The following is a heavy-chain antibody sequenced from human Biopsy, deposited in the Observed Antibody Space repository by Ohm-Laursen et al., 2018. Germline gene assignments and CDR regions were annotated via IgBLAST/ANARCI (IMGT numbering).Heavy chain of an antibody. V-gene: IGHV4-4*09. CDR1: GVSITAYY. J-gene: IGHJ6*02. D-gene: IGHD2-15*01. CDR2: IHHSGST. CDR3: ARMDCSGGSCHYYSYGMDV. Sequence: GTLSLTWTVSGVSITAYYWSWIWQPPGKGLECIGNIHHSGSTNYNPSLKSRLTISVDTSKNQFSLKLSSVTAADTAVYYCARMDCSGGSCHYYSYGMDVWGQGTTVTVSS.